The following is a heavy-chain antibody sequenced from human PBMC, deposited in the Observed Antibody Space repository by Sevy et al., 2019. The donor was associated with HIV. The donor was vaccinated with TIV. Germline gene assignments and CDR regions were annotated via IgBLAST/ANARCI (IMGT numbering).Heavy chain of an antibody. D-gene: IGHD4-17*01. CDR3: ARGRDLRPADY. Sequence: SETLSLTCTVSGGSISSGDYYWSWIRQPPGKGLEWIGYIYYSGSTYYNPSLKSRVTISVDTPKNQFSLKLGSVTAADTAVYYCARGRDLRPADYWGQGTLVTVSS. CDR1: GGSISSGDYY. CDR2: IYYSGST. J-gene: IGHJ4*02. V-gene: IGHV4-30-4*01.